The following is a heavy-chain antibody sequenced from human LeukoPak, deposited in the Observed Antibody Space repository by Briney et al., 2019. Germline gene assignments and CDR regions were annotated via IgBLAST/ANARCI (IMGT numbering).Heavy chain of an antibody. CDR2: IYPGDSDT. Sequence: GASLKISCKGSGNIFTSYWIGWVRQMPGKGLEWMWIIYPGDSDTRYSPSFQGQVTISADKSISTAYLQWSSLKASDTAMYYCARQARPIVATIFDYWGQGTLVTVSS. V-gene: IGHV5-51*01. CDR3: ARQARPIVATIFDY. D-gene: IGHD5-12*01. J-gene: IGHJ4*02. CDR1: GNIFTSYW.